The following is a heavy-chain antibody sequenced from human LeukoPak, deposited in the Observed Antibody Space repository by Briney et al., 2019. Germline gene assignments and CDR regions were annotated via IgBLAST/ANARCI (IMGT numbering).Heavy chain of an antibody. J-gene: IGHJ3*02. V-gene: IGHV3-21*01. CDR3: ARGEVGATGHTAFDI. CDR1: GFTFSSYS. Sequence: PGGSLRLSCAASGFTFSSYSMNWVRQAPGKGLEWVSSISSSSSYIYYADSVKGRFTISRDNAKNSLYLQMNSLRAEDTAVYYCARGEVGATGHTAFDIWGQGTTVTVSS. CDR2: ISSSSSYI. D-gene: IGHD1-26*01.